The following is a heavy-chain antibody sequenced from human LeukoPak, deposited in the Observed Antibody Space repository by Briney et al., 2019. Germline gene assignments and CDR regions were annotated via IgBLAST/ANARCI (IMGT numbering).Heavy chain of an antibody. V-gene: IGHV3-21*01. J-gene: IGHJ4*02. CDR2: ISSSSSYI. Sequence: GGSLRLSCAASGFTFSSYSMNWVRQAPGKGLEWVSSISSSSSYIYYADSVKGRFTISRDNAKNSLYLQMNSLRAEDTAVYYCARYSGSYFAAGDFDYWDQGTLVTVSS. CDR3: ARYSGSYFAAGDFDY. D-gene: IGHD1-26*01. CDR1: GFTFSSYS.